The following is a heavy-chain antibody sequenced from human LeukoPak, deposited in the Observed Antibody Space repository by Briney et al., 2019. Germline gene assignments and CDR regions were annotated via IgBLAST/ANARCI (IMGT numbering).Heavy chain of an antibody. CDR3: ARDLSGWASMYSYFDY. V-gene: IGHV3-30-3*01. J-gene: IGHJ4*02. CDR1: GFTFSSYA. CDR2: ISYDGSIK. Sequence: GGSLRLSCAASGFTFSSYAMHWVRQAPGKGLEWVAVISYDGSIKYYADSVMGGFTIPRDNSKNTLYLQMNSLRAEDTAVFYCARDLSGWASMYSYFDYWGQGTLVTVSS. D-gene: IGHD6-19*01.